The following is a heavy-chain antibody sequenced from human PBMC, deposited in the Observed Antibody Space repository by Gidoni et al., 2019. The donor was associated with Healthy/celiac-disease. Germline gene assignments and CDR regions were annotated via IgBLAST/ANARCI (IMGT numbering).Heavy chain of an antibody. CDR3: AKDIYGRGVIPLDGYYYGMDV. J-gene: IGHJ6*02. D-gene: IGHD3-10*01. CDR2: ISWDGGIT. CDR1: ASPFADYA. Sequence: EVQLVESGGAVVKPGGSLRLSCAAPASPFADYAFHCGRQAPGKGLEWVSLISWDGGITYYADSVKGRFTISRDNSKNSLYLQMNSLRAKDTALYYCAKDIYGRGVIPLDGYYYGMDVWGQGTTVTVSS. V-gene: IGHV3-43D*04.